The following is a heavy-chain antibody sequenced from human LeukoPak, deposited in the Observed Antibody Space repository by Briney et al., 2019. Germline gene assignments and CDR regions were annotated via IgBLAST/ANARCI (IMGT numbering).Heavy chain of an antibody. D-gene: IGHD3-16*02. Sequence: SETLSLTCAVSGGSISSGGYSWSWIRQPPGKGLEGIGYIYHSGSTYYNPSLKSRVTISVDRSKNQLSLKLSSVTAAGTAVYYCARGGHYDYVWGSYRQSNWFDPWGQGTLVTVSS. CDR1: GGSISSGGYS. V-gene: IGHV4-30-2*01. CDR2: IYHSGST. CDR3: ARGGHYDYVWGSYRQSNWFDP. J-gene: IGHJ5*02.